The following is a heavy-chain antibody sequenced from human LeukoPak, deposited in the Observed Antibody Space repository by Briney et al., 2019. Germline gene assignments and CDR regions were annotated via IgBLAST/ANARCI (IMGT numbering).Heavy chain of an antibody. J-gene: IGHJ4*02. CDR3: ARDRPYFDY. Sequence: GGSLRLSCSASGFTFSSSAMSWVRQAPGKGLEWVPAIGTSGDRTFYADSVEGRFTISRDNSKNTLYLQMNSLRAEDTAVYYCARDRPYFDYWGQGTLVTVSS. V-gene: IGHV3-23*01. CDR2: IGTSGDRT. CDR1: GFTFSSSA.